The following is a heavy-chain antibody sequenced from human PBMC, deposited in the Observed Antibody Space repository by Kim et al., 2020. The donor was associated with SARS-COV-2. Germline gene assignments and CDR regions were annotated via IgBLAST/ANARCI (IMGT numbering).Heavy chain of an antibody. D-gene: IGHD6-13*01. CDR1: GYTFTGYY. CDR3: ARHAYSSSWYYFDY. Sequence: ASVKVSCKASGYTFTGYYMHWVRQAPGQGLEWMGWINPNSGGTNYAQKFQGRVTMTRDTSISTAYMELSRLRSDDTAVYYCARHAYSSSWYYFDYWGQGTLVTVSS. CDR2: INPNSGGT. J-gene: IGHJ4*02. V-gene: IGHV1-2*02.